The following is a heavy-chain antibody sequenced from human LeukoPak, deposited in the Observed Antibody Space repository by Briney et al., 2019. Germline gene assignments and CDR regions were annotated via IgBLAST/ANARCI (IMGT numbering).Heavy chain of an antibody. V-gene: IGHV3-23*01. CDR2: ISGSGGST. D-gene: IGHD6-13*01. CDR3: AKATQVWYDALDFDY. CDR1: GFTFSSYA. J-gene: IGHJ4*02. Sequence: GGSLRHSCAASGFTFSSYAMSWVRQAPGKGLEWVSAISGSGGSTYYADSVKGRFTISRDNSKNTLYLQMNSLRAEDTAVYYCAKATQVWYDALDFDYWGQGTLVTVSS.